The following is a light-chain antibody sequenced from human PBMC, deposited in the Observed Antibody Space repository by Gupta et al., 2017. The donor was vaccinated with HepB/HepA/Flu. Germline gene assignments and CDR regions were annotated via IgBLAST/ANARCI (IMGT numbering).Light chain of an antibody. CDR1: ASNIANNG. CDR2: NNS. Sequence: QSVLTQPPSVSETPGQRVIVSCYGGASNIANNGVSWYRQLPGTAPKLLIFNNSQRPSGVPDRLSGSKSGTSAYLAISGLQSEDEADDYCAAWDDSLNVWIFGGGTKVTVL. V-gene: IGLV1-44*01. CDR3: AAWDDSLNVWI. J-gene: IGLJ2*01.